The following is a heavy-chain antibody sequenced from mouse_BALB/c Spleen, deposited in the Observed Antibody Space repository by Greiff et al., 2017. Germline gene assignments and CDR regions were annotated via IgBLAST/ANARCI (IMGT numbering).Heavy chain of an antibody. CDR2: IYPSDSYT. D-gene: IGHD2-4*01. V-gene: IGHV1-69*02. Sequence: QVQLQQSGAELVRPGASVKLSCKASGYTFTSYWINWVKQRPGQGLEWIGNIYPSDSYTNYNQKFKDKATLTVDKSSSTAYMQLSSPTSEDSAVYYCTVSMIKDLYWYFDVWGQGPRSPSPQ. J-gene: IGHJ1*01. CDR1: GYTFTSYW. CDR3: TVSMIKDLYWYFDV.